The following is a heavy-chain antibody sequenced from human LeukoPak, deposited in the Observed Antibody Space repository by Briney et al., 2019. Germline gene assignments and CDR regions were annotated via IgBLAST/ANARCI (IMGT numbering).Heavy chain of an antibody. CDR1: GFSFSSYG. Sequence: GGSLRLSCAASGFSFSSYGLHWVRQAPGKGLEWGSTIPYDGKNIHYADSVKGRFTISRDNSRNTVYLQMNSLRVEDTAVYYCARTYSRESGYDFVFHYWGQGTRVTVSS. CDR3: ARTYSRESGYDFVFHY. CDR2: IPYDGKNI. D-gene: IGHD5-12*01. V-gene: IGHV3-33*01. J-gene: IGHJ4*02.